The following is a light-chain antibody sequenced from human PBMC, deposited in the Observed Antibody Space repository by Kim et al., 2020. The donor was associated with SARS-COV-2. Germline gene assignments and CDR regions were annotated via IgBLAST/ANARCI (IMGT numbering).Light chain of an antibody. Sequence: AIQLTQSPSSLSASVADRVTITCRASQDIGTALAWYQHKPGKAPKLLIYDASTLKSGVPSRFSGSGSGTDFTLTISGLQPEDFATYFYQKFGTFGGGTKVDIK. CDR2: DAS. J-gene: IGKJ4*01. V-gene: IGKV1-13*02. CDR1: QDIGTA. CDR3: QKFGT.